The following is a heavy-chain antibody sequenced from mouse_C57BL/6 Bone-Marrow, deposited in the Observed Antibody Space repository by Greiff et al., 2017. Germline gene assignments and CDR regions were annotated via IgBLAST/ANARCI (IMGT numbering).Heavy chain of an antibody. CDR2: IWSGGST. CDR1: GFSLTSYG. CDR3: AKPYYGSPYWYFDV. Sequence: QVQLKESGPGLVQPSQSLSITCTVSGFSLTSYGVHWVRQPPGKGLEWLGVIWSGGSTDYNAAFISRLSISKDNSKSQVFFKMNSLQADDTAIYYCAKPYYGSPYWYFDVWGTGTTVTVSS. V-gene: IGHV2-4*01. J-gene: IGHJ1*03. D-gene: IGHD1-1*01.